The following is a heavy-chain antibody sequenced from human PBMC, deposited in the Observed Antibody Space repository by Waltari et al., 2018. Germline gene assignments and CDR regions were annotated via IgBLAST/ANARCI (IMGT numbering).Heavy chain of an antibody. CDR3: ARNPIAAAQVDWYFDL. Sequence: QVQLVQSGAEVKKPGASVTVSCKASGYTFTSYDINWVRQATGQGLEWMGWMNPNSGNTGYAQKFQGRVTMTRNTSISTAYMELSSLRSEDTAVYYCARNPIAAAQVDWYFDLWGRGTLVTVSS. J-gene: IGHJ2*01. CDR1: GYTFTSYD. V-gene: IGHV1-8*01. CDR2: MNPNSGNT. D-gene: IGHD6-13*01.